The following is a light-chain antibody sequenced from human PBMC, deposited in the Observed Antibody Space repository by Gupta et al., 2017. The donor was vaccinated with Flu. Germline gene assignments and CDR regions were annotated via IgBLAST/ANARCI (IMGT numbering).Light chain of an antibody. V-gene: IGLV2-14*01. J-gene: IGLJ1*01. CDR1: TSDVGYSNY. CDR2: EVS. Sequence: QSALSQPASVSGSPGQSITISCTGTTSDVGYSNYISWYQHHPGKAPKLMIYEVSIRPSGVSDRFSGSKSGNTASLTISGLQPEDEADYYCTSHTSSSNSYVFGTGTKVTVL. CDR3: TSHTSSSNSYV.